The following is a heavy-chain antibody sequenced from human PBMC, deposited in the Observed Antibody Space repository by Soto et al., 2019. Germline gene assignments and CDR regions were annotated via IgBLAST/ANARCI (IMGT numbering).Heavy chain of an antibody. J-gene: IGHJ6*02. CDR3: ASDCYQLLLRYYGMDV. D-gene: IGHD2-2*01. CDR1: GGTFSSYA. CDR2: IIPIFGTA. Sequence: ASVKVSCKASGGTFSSYAISWVRQAPGQGLEWMGGIIPIFGTANYAQKFQGRVTITADESTSTAYMELSSLRSEDTAVYYCASDCYQLLLRYYGMDVWGQGTTVTVSS. V-gene: IGHV1-69*13.